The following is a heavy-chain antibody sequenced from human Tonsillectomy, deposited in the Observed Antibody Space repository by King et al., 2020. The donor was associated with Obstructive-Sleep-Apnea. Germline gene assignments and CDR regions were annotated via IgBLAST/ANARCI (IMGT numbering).Heavy chain of an antibody. Sequence: VQLVESGGGLVQPGGSLRLSCAASRFTFSSYAMSWVRQAPGKGLEWVSAISGSGGSTYYADSVKGRFTISRDNSKNTLYLQMNSLRAEDTAVYYCAKEGWGNYYDSSGYYYYFDYWGQGTLVTVSS. CDR2: ISGSGGST. J-gene: IGHJ4*02. D-gene: IGHD3-22*01. CDR3: AKEGWGNYYDSSGYYYYFDY. V-gene: IGHV3-23*04. CDR1: RFTFSSYA.